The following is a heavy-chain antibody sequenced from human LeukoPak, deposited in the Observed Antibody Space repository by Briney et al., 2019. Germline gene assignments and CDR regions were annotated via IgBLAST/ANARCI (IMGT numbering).Heavy chain of an antibody. Sequence: GGSLRLSCAASGFTFSSHWMHWVRQAPGKGLVWVSRISENRYTTNYADSVKGRFTISRDNAKNTVYLQMNSLRAEDTAVYYCAKDLGQWLADFDYWGQGTLVTVSS. J-gene: IGHJ4*02. V-gene: IGHV3-74*01. CDR1: GFTFSSHW. CDR3: AKDLGQWLADFDY. D-gene: IGHD6-19*01. CDR2: ISENRYTT.